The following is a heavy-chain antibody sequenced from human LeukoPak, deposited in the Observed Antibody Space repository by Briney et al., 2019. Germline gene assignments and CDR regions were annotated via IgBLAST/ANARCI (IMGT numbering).Heavy chain of an antibody. D-gene: IGHD3-16*01. CDR2: LYSDGNT. V-gene: IGHV3-53*01. J-gene: IGHJ4*02. CDR3: ARGVEPLAANTLAY. Sequence: GGSLRLSCAASGFTVITNDMTWDRQAPGKGLEWVSVLYSDGNTKYADSVQGRFTISRDNSKNTLYLEMNSLSPDDTAVYYCARGVEPLAANTLAYWGQGTLVTVSS. CDR1: GFTVITND.